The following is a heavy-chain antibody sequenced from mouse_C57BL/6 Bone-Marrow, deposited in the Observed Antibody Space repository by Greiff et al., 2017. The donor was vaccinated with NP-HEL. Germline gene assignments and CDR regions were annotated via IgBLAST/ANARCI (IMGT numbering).Heavy chain of an antibody. V-gene: IGHV1-53*01. CDR2: INPSNGGT. CDR3: ARREDYSNYVIAY. J-gene: IGHJ3*01. D-gene: IGHD2-5*01. CDR1: GYTFTSYW. Sequence: VQLQQSGTELVKPGASVKLSCKASGYTFTSYWMHWVKQRPGQGLEWIGNINPSNGGTNYNEKFQSKATLTVDNSSSTAYLQLSSLTSEDSAVYYCARREDYSNYVIAYWGQGTLVTVSA.